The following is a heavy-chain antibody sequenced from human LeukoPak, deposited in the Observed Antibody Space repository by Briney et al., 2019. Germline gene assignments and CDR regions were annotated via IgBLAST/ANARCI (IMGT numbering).Heavy chain of an antibody. J-gene: IGHJ4*02. CDR2: IRYDGSNK. CDR3: ANMLSTSRLS. D-gene: IGHD5/OR15-5a*01. Sequence: GGSLRLSCAASGFTFSSYGMHWVRQAPGKGLEWVAFIRYDGSNKYYADSVKGRFTISRDNSKNTLYLQMNSLRAEDTAAYYCANMLSTSRLSWGQGTLVTVSS. V-gene: IGHV3-30*02. CDR1: GFTFSSYG.